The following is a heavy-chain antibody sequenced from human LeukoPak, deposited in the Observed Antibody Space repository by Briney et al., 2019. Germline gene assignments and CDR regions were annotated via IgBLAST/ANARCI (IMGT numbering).Heavy chain of an antibody. Sequence: SVKVSCKASGGTFSSYTISWVRQAPGQRLEWMGRIIPILGIANYAQKFQGRVTITADKSTSTAYMELSSLRSEDTAVYYCARSVGYSSSWLDIWGQGTMVTVSS. V-gene: IGHV1-69*02. CDR1: GGTFSSYT. CDR3: ARSVGYSSSWLDI. CDR2: IIPILGIA. D-gene: IGHD6-13*01. J-gene: IGHJ3*02.